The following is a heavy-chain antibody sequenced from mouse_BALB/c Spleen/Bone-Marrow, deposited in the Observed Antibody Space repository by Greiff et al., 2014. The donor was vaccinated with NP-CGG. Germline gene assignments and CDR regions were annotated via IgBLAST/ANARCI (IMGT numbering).Heavy chain of an antibody. Sequence: EVKLQESGAELVKPGASVKLSCTASGFNIKDTYMHWVKQRPEQSLEWIGRIDPANGNTKYDPKFQGKATITADTSSNTAYLQLNSLTSDDTAVYYCARDSPYAMDYWGQGTSVTVSS. V-gene: IGHV14-3*02. CDR1: GFNIKDTY. CDR2: IDPANGNT. J-gene: IGHJ4*01. CDR3: ARDSPYAMDY.